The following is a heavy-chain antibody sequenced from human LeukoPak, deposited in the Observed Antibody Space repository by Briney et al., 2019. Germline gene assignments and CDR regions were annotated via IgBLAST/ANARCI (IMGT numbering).Heavy chain of an antibody. CDR1: GGSFSGYY. Sequence: SETLSLTCAVYGGSFSGYYWSWIRQPPGKGLEWIGEINHSGSTNYNPSLKSRVTISVDKSNNQFSLKLTSVTAADTAVYYCARVLAFLGSSQSAFDIWGQGTMVTVSS. V-gene: IGHV4-34*01. CDR2: INHSGST. D-gene: IGHD3-10*01. J-gene: IGHJ3*02. CDR3: ARVLAFLGSSQSAFDI.